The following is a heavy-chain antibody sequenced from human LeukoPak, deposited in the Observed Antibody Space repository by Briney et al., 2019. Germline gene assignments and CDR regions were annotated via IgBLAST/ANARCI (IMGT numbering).Heavy chain of an antibody. Sequence: GGSLRLSCAASGFTFSSYAMHWVRQAPGKGLEWVAVISYDGSNKYYADSVKGRFTISRDNAKNSLYLQMNSLRAEDTAVYYCARDPGPYYYDSSGYYYFDYWGQGTLVTVSS. J-gene: IGHJ4*02. CDR2: ISYDGSNK. V-gene: IGHV3-30*04. CDR1: GFTFSSYA. CDR3: ARDPGPYYYDSSGYYYFDY. D-gene: IGHD3-22*01.